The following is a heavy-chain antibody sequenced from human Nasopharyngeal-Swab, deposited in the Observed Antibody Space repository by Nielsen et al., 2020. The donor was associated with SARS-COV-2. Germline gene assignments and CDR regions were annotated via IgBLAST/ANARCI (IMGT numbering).Heavy chain of an antibody. J-gene: IGHJ4*02. CDR2: IYYGGST. V-gene: IGHV4-59*08. CDR1: GASITTYY. Sequence: SETLSLTCTVSGASITTYYWNWIRQPPGKGLEWIGYIYYGGSTSYNPSLKSRVTTSLDTSKKQFSLKLASVTAADTAVYYCARLTSLSGDLDYWGQGTLVTVSS. D-gene: IGHD2-2*01. CDR3: ARLTSLSGDLDY.